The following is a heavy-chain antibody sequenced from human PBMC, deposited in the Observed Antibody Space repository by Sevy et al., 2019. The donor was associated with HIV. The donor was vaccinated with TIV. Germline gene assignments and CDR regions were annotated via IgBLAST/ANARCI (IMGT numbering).Heavy chain of an antibody. Sequence: GGSLRLSCAASGFTFDDYAMHWVRQAPGKGLEWASGVSWNSASIGYAGSVRGRFTISRDNAKNSLSLQMNSLTSEDTAFEYCTKDLGATLVPGYCYDGTCWPRDGFDIWGHGTMVTVSS. J-gene: IGHJ3*02. V-gene: IGHV3-9*01. D-gene: IGHD2-15*01. CDR2: VSWNSASI. CDR3: TKDLGATLVPGYCYDGTCWPRDGFDI. CDR1: GFTFDDYA.